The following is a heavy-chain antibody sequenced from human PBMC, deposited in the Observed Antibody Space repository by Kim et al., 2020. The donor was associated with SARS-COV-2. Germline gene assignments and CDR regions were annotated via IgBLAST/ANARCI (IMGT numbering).Heavy chain of an antibody. V-gene: IGHV3-48*03. D-gene: IGHD6-19*01. CDR3: ATPDSTDGWYFDY. CDR2: ICSISRSI. J-gene: IGHJ4*02. Sequence: GGSLRLSCAASGFRFSNSEMNWVRQTPGKGLEWISYICSISRSIYYADSVRGRFTISRDNAKNSLYLQMNSLRAEDTAVYYCATPDSTDGWYFDYWGRGTLVTVSS. CDR1: GFRFSNSE.